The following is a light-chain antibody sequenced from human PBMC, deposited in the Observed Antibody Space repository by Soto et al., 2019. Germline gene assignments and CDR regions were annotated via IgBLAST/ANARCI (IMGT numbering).Light chain of an antibody. V-gene: IGLV2-23*01. J-gene: IGLJ1*01. Sequence: QSVLTQPASVSGSPGQSITISCSGTSSNIGGYNIVSWYQQHPGKAPKVIIYEGVKRPSGVSHRFSGSTSGVTASLTISGLQAEDEAEYYCCSYVGATTSVFGSWTKLTVL. CDR2: EGV. CDR1: SSNIGGYNI. CDR3: CSYVGATTSV.